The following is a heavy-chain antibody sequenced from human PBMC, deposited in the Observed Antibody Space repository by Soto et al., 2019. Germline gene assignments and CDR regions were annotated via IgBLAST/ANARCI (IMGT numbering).Heavy chain of an antibody. CDR3: ARDPYGDSTYYYYYGMDV. V-gene: IGHV1-69*08. Sequence: QVQLVQSGAEVKKPGSSVKVSCKASGGTFSSYTISWVRQAPGQGLEWMGRIIPILGIANYAQKFQGRVTITADKSTSTAYMELSSLRSEDTAVYYCARDPYGDSTYYYYYGMDVWGQGTTVTVSS. CDR2: IIPILGIA. J-gene: IGHJ6*02. CDR1: GGTFSSYT. D-gene: IGHD4-17*01.